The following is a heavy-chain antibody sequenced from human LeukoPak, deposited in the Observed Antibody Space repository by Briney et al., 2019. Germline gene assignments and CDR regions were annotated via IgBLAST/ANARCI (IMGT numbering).Heavy chain of an antibody. CDR1: GFTFSSYA. V-gene: IGHV3-9*01. D-gene: IGHD6-19*01. CDR2: ISWNSGSI. CDR3: ALSIAVAGNWFDP. J-gene: IGHJ5*02. Sequence: GGSLRLSCAASGFTFSSYAMHWVRHAPGKGLEWVSGISWNSGSIGYADSVKGRFTISRDNAKNSLYLQMNSLRAEDTALYYCALSIAVAGNWFDPWGQGTLVTVSS.